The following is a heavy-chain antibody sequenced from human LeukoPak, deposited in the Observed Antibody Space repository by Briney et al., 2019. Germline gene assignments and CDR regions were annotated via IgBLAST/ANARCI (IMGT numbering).Heavy chain of an antibody. Sequence: PSETLSLTCNVSSGSISSSTYYWGWIRQPPGKGLEWIGSIYYSETTYYNPSLKSRVTISVDTSKNQFSLKLSSVTAADTAVYYCARHRRLGSTWSSWWFDAWGQGTLVTVSS. D-gene: IGHD6-13*01. CDR3: ARHRRLGSTWSSWWFDA. J-gene: IGHJ5*02. CDR2: IYYSETT. V-gene: IGHV4-39*01. CDR1: SGSISSSTYY.